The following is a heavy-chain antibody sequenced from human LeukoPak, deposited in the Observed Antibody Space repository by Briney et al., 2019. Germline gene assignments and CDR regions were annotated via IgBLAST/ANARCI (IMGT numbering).Heavy chain of an antibody. Sequence: GGSLRLSCAASGFPFSNNAMSWVRQAPGKGLEWVSAYGGDRVAHYADSVKGRFTISKDDSKSTLYLQMNSLRDEDTGVYYFTKDLLAWAFDYWGQGILVTVSS. CDR2: YGGDRVA. V-gene: IGHV3-23*01. D-gene: IGHD1-26*01. CDR1: GFPFSNNA. CDR3: TKDLLAWAFDY. J-gene: IGHJ4*02.